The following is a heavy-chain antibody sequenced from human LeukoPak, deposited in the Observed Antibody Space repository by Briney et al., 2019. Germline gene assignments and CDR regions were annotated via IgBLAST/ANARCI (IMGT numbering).Heavy chain of an antibody. CDR3: ATYSVQYSSSRWGYYYYYMDV. D-gene: IGHD6-6*01. CDR2: FDPEDGET. J-gene: IGHJ6*03. V-gene: IGHV1-24*01. CDR1: GYTLTELS. Sequence: ASVKVFCKVSGYTLTELSMHWVRQAPGEGLEWLGGFDPEDGETIYAQKFQGRVTMTEDTSTDTAYMELSSLRSEDTAVYYCATYSVQYSSSRWGYYYYYMDVWGKGTTVTVSS.